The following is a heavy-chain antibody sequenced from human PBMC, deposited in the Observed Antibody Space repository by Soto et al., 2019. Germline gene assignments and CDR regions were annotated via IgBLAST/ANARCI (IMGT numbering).Heavy chain of an antibody. D-gene: IGHD5-12*01. V-gene: IGHV4-59*08. CDR1: GGSISSYS. CDR2: IYHSGDTKYNLSHT. CDR3: ARRIVATESFDY. Sequence: PPETLSPTCTVSGGSISSYSWNWIRQPPGKGLEWIGYIYHSGDTKYNLSHTKYNPSLNSRTTISVDTYKNQFSLSVTSVTATDTAVYYCARRIVATESFDYWGQGTLVTVSS. J-gene: IGHJ4*02.